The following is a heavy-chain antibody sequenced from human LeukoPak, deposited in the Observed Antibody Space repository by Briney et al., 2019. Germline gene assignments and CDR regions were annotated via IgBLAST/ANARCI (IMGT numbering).Heavy chain of an antibody. Sequence: ASVKVSCKASGYTFTSYYMHWVRQAPGQGREWMGIINPSGGSTSYAQKFQGRVTMTRDTSTSTVYMELSSLRSEDTAVYYCARALGYCSSTSCLGAFDIWGQGTMVTVSS. CDR1: GYTFTSYY. CDR2: INPSGGST. J-gene: IGHJ3*02. D-gene: IGHD2-2*01. V-gene: IGHV1-46*01. CDR3: ARALGYCSSTSCLGAFDI.